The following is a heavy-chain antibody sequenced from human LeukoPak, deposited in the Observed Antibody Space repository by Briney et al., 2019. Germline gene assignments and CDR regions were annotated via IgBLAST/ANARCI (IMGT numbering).Heavy chain of an antibody. Sequence: PGGSLRLSCAASGFTFSTYGMHWVRQAPGKGLEWVSSISSSSSYIYYADSVKGRFTISRDNAKNSLYLQMNSLRAEDTAVYYCARGVQGYGLRYFDWSMRPTGAFDIWGQGTMVTVSS. CDR1: GFTFSTYG. D-gene: IGHD3-9*01. CDR3: ARGVQGYGLRYFDWSMRPTGAFDI. CDR2: ISSSSSYI. J-gene: IGHJ3*02. V-gene: IGHV3-21*01.